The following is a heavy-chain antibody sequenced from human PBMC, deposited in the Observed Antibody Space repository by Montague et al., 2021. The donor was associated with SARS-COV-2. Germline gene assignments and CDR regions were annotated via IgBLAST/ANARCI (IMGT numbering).Heavy chain of an antibody. Sequence: SETLSLTCAVSGGSISSGTWWTWVRQPPGKGLEWIGEISHSGGTNYNPSIKSRATTPVDKSKNQFSLNLNSVTAADTAVYYGARLCSDIGGYFWFDPWGQGTLVSVSS. D-gene: IGHD1-26*01. CDR3: ARLCSDIGGYFWFDP. J-gene: IGHJ5*02. V-gene: IGHV4-4*02. CDR2: ISHSGGT. CDR1: GGSISSGTW.